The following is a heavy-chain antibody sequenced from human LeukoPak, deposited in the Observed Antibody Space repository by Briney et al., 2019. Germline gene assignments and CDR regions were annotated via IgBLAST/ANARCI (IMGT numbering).Heavy chain of an antibody. V-gene: IGHV3-74*01. CDR1: GFTFSNYW. CDR3: AKDRSPGWSDP. J-gene: IGHJ5*02. D-gene: IGHD2-8*02. Sequence: GGSLRLSCAASGFTFSNYWMHWVRQAPGKGLEWVSRIKGDGTTTAYADSVEGRFTISRDNAKNTLYLQMNSLRAEDTGIYYCAKDRSPGWSDPWGQGTLVTVSS. CDR2: IKGDGTTT.